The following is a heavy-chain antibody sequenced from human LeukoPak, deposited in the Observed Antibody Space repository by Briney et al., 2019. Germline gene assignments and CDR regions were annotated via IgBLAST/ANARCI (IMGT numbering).Heavy chain of an antibody. Sequence: GGSLRLSCAASGFTFSSYSMNWVRQAPGKGLEWVSYISSSSSTIYYADSVKGRFTISRDNAKNSLYLQMNSLRAEDTAVYYCARDLPAGARYWVGAFDIWGQGTMVTVSS. CDR2: ISSSSSTI. V-gene: IGHV3-48*01. CDR3: ARDLPAGARYWVGAFDI. CDR1: GFTFSSYS. J-gene: IGHJ3*02. D-gene: IGHD2-8*02.